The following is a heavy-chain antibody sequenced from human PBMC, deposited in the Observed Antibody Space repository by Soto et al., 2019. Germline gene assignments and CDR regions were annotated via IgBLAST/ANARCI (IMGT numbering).Heavy chain of an antibody. Sequence: GSLRLACSASGFTFSDYYMSWIRQAPGKGLEWVSYISSSGSTIYYADSVKGRFTISRDNAKNSLYLQMNSLRAEDTAVYYCARGGNDYGVTVPYYYYYGMDVWGQGTKVTVYS. CDR3: ARGGNDYGVTVPYYYYYGMDV. J-gene: IGHJ6*02. D-gene: IGHD4-17*01. CDR1: GFTFSDYY. CDR2: ISSSGSTI. V-gene: IGHV3-11*01.